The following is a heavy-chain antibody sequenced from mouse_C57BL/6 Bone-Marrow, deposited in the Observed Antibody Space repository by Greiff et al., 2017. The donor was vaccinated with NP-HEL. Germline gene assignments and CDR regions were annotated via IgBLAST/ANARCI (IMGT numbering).Heavy chain of an antibody. CDR2: INYDGSST. CDR3: ARGTGGYYFDY. Sequence: EVQRVESEGGLVQPGSSMKLSCTASGFTFSDYYMAWVRQVPEKGLEWVANINYDGSSTYYLDSLKSRFIISRDNAKNILYLQMSSLKSEDTATYYCARGTGGYYFDYWGQGTTLTVSS. V-gene: IGHV5-16*01. J-gene: IGHJ2*01. CDR1: GFTFSDYY.